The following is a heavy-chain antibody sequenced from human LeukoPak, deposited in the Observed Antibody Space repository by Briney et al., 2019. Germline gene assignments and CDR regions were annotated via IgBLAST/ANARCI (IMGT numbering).Heavy chain of an antibody. D-gene: IGHD6-13*01. Sequence: GGSLRLSCAASGFTFSSYAMHWVRQAPGKGLEWVAVISYDGSNKHYADSVKGRFTISRDNSKNTLYLQMNSLRAEDTAVYYCARASAAGDAFDIWGQGTMVTVSS. CDR2: ISYDGSNK. CDR1: GFTFSSYA. CDR3: ARASAAGDAFDI. V-gene: IGHV3-30-3*01. J-gene: IGHJ3*02.